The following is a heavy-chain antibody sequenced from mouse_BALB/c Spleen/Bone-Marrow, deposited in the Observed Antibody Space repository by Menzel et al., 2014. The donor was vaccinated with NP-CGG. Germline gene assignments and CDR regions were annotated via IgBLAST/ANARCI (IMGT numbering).Heavy chain of an antibody. CDR1: GYAFSTYW. V-gene: IGHV1-80*01. CDR3: ARGGISVDY. Sequence: VQLQESGAELVRPGSSVKISCKSSGYAFSTYWINWVKQRPGQGLEWIGQIYPGDGDTDFNGKFKGKATLTADRYSNTAYMEFSSLTSEDSAVYFCARGGISVDYWGQGTTLTVSS. CDR2: IYPGDGDT. J-gene: IGHJ2*01.